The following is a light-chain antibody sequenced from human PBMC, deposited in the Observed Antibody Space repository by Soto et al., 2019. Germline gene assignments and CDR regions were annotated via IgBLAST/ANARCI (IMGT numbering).Light chain of an antibody. CDR2: GAS. CDR1: QSVSSSY. CDR3: QQYGSSRT. Sequence: EIVLTQSPGTLSLSPGERATLSCRASQSVSSSYLAWYQQKPGQAPRLLIYGASSRATGTPDRFSGSGSGTDFTLTISMLEPEDFAVYYCQQYGSSRTFGQGTKVEIK. V-gene: IGKV3-20*01. J-gene: IGKJ1*01.